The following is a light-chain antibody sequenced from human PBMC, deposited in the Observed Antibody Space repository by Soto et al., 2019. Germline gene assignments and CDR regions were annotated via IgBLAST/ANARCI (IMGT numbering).Light chain of an antibody. J-gene: IGKJ4*01. CDR2: GAS. Sequence: EIVLTQSPGTLSVSPGERATLSCRASQSVSSSHLAWYQQKPGQAPRLLLYGASSRATGIADRFSGSGSGTDFTLTISRLEPGDFALYYCQHYIKSRPPFGGGTKVEIQ. CDR3: QHYIKSRPP. V-gene: IGKV3-20*01. CDR1: QSVSSSH.